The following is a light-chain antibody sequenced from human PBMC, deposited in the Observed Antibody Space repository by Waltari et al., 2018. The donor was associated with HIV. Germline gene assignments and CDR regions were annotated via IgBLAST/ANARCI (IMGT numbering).Light chain of an antibody. CDR1: SSHIGSNY. CDR2: RNK. V-gene: IGLV1-47*01. CDR3: AAWDDSLSGRV. Sequence: QSVLTQPPSASGTPGQRVTISCSGSSSHIGSNYVYWYQPFPGTPPKLLIYRNKQRPSGVPDRFSGSKSGTSASLAISGLRSEDEADYYCAAWDDSLSGRVFGGGTKLTVL. J-gene: IGLJ3*02.